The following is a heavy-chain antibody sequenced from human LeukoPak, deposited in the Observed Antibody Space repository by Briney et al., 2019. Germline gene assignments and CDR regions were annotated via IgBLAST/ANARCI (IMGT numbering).Heavy chain of an antibody. CDR2: ISSSGSTI. Sequence: PGGSLRLSCAASGFTFSSYEMNWVRQAPGKGLEWVPYISSSGSTIYYADSVKGRFTISRDNAKNSLYLQMNSLRAEDTAVYYCASDYYDSSGYPRDAFDIWGQGTMVTVSS. D-gene: IGHD3-22*01. CDR1: GFTFSSYE. V-gene: IGHV3-48*03. J-gene: IGHJ3*02. CDR3: ASDYYDSSGYPRDAFDI.